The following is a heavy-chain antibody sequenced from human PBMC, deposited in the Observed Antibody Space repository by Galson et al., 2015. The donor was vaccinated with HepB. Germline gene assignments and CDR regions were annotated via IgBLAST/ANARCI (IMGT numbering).Heavy chain of an antibody. CDR3: ARQGSSQGWFDP. CDR1: GYTFTSYY. V-gene: IGHV1-46*01. J-gene: IGHJ5*02. Sequence: SVKVSCKASGYTFTSYYMHWVRQAPGQGLECMGIINPSGGSTSYAQKFQGRVTMTRDTSTCTVYMELSSLRSEDTAVYYCARQGSSQGWFDPWGQGTLVTVSS. D-gene: IGHD1-26*01. CDR2: INPSGGST.